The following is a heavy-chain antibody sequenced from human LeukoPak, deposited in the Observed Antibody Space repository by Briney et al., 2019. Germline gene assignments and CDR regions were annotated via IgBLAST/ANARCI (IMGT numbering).Heavy chain of an antibody. CDR1: GGSISSSSYY. V-gene: IGHV4-39*01. CDR2: IYYSGST. CDR3: ARHDRELLKLGAFDI. D-gene: IGHD1-26*01. J-gene: IGHJ3*02. Sequence: SETLSLTCTVSGGSISSSSYYWGWIRQPPGKGLEWIGSIYYSGSTYYNPSLKSRVTISVDTSKNQFSLKLSSVTAADTAVYYCARHDRELLKLGAFDIWGQGTMVTVSS.